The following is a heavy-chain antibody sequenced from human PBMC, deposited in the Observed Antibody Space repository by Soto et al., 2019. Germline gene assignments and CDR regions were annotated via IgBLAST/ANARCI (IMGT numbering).Heavy chain of an antibody. CDR2: ISSSGSTI. CDR1: GFTCNDYY. D-gene: IGHD2-2*01. V-gene: IGHV3-11*01. CDR3: ARDWGIVVVPAALYDAFDI. J-gene: IGHJ3*02. Sequence: PGGSLRLSCAASGFTCNDYYMSWIRQAAGEGLEWVSYISSSGSTIYYADSVKGRFTISRDNAKNSLYLQMNSLRAEDTAVYYCARDWGIVVVPAALYDAFDIWGQGTMVTVSS.